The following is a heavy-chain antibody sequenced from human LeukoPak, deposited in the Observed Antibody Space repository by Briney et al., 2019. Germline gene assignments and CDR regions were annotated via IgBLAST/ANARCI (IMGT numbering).Heavy chain of an antibody. D-gene: IGHD3-22*01. V-gene: IGHV3-23*01. Sequence: GGSLRLSCAASGFTLSCYAMSWVRQPPGEGLEWVSSISSSGGSTSYADSGKGRFTLSRHNPKHTLYLQMNSLRAEDTAVYYCAKDYDSSGYYYGDWGQGTLVTVSS. CDR2: ISSSGGST. CDR1: GFTLSCYA. J-gene: IGHJ4*02. CDR3: AKDYDSSGYYYGD.